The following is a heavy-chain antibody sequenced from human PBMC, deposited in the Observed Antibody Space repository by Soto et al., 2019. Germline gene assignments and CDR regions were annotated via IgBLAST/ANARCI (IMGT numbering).Heavy chain of an antibody. CDR3: ARDPKTSGGQHWAFNYFDS. J-gene: IGHJ4*02. CDR1: GFSFSISP. V-gene: IGHV3-30*14. Sequence: QVQLVESGGGVVQPGRSLRLSCAASGFSFSISPMHWVRQAPGKGPEWVALISYDGTNKFYADSVKGRFTISRDNSKSTLYCQVDSLRPEDAAVYYCARDPKTSGGQHWAFNYFDSWGQGTLVTVSS. CDR2: ISYDGTNK. D-gene: IGHD7-27*01.